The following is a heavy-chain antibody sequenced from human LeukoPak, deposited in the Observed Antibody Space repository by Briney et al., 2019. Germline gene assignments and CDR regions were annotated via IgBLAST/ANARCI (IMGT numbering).Heavy chain of an antibody. CDR2: IYDSGST. Sequence: MPSETLSLTCTVSGSSIRSSYYYWGWIRQPPGKGLEWIGSIYDSGSTNYNPSLKSRVTISVDTSKNQFSLKLSSVTAADTAVYYCARVVRGVLPDYWGQGTLVTVSS. CDR3: ARVVRGVLPDY. D-gene: IGHD3-10*01. V-gene: IGHV4-39*07. CDR1: GSSIRSSYYY. J-gene: IGHJ4*02.